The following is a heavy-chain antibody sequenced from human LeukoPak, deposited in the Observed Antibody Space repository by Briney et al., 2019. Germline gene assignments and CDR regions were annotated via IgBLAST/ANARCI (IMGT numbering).Heavy chain of an antibody. Sequence: KPGGSLRLSCAASGFSFSDYSMNWVRQAPGKGLEWVSSIGSSGTYIYYTDSLRGRFTISRDNAKNSLYLQMNSLRAEDTAMYYCAGGFSSSWYPPDYWGQGTLVTVSS. J-gene: IGHJ4*02. CDR2: IGSSGTYI. V-gene: IGHV3-21*01. D-gene: IGHD6-13*01. CDR1: GFSFSDYS. CDR3: AGGFSSSWYPPDY.